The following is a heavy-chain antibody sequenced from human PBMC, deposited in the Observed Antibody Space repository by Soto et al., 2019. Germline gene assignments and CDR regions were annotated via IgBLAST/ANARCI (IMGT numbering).Heavy chain of an antibody. Sequence: GGSLRLSCAASGFTCSNSWMSWVRQAPGKGLEWVGRVKSKTDGGTTDYAAPVTGRFTISRDDSENTLYLQMNSLKTEDTAVYYCTTYDYIWGSYRYAQRFDYWGQGT. CDR1: GFTCSNSW. CDR2: VKSKTDGGTT. J-gene: IGHJ4*02. V-gene: IGHV3-15*01. D-gene: IGHD3-16*02. CDR3: TTYDYIWGSYRYAQRFDY.